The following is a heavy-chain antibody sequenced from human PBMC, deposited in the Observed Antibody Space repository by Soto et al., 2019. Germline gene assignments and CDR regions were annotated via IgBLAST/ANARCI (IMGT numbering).Heavy chain of an antibody. CDR1: GGPISSSSFY. D-gene: IGHD4-17*01. V-gene: IGHV4-39*01. J-gene: IGHJ6*02. Sequence: QLQLQESGPGLVKPSETLSLTCTVSGGPISSSSFYWAWIRQPPGKGLEWIGNIFYTGNTYYNPSLESRVTMSVDTSKSQFSLKLSSVTAADTAVYYCARHYCGDDIYYGMDVWGQGTTVTVSS. CDR3: ARHYCGDDIYYGMDV. CDR2: IFYTGNT.